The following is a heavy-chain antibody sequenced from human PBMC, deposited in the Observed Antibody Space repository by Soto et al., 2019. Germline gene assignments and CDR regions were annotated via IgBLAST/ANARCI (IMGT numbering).Heavy chain of an antibody. CDR2: ISSSSSTI. CDR3: ASSTYDILTGYYTLDAFDI. D-gene: IGHD3-9*01. V-gene: IGHV3-48*02. CDR1: GFTFSSYS. J-gene: IGHJ3*02. Sequence: GGSLRLSCAASGFTFSSYSMNWVRQSPGKGLEWVSYISSSSSTIYYADSVKGRFTISRDNAKNSLYLQMNSLRDEDTAVYYCASSTYDILTGYYTLDAFDIWGQGTMVTVSS.